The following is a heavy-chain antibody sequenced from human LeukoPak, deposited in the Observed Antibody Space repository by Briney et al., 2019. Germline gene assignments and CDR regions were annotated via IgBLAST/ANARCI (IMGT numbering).Heavy chain of an antibody. J-gene: IGHJ4*02. CDR3: ARDRYSYGPHFDY. V-gene: IGHV4-30-4*01. Sequence: SETLSLTCTVSGGSISSGGSYWSWIRQPPGKGLEWIGYISYSGGTYSNPSLKSRVTISVDTSKNQFSLKLSSVTAADTAVYYCARDRYSYGPHFDYWGQGTLVAVSS. CDR1: GGSISSGGSY. D-gene: IGHD5-18*01. CDR2: ISYSGGT.